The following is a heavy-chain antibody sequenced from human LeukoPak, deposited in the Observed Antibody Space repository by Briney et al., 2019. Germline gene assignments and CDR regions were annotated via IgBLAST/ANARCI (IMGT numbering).Heavy chain of an antibody. J-gene: IGHJ4*02. Sequence: SETLSLTCTVSGGSISSYYWSWIRQPPGKGLEWIGYIYYSGSTNYNPSLKSRVTISVDTSKNQFSLKLSSVTAPATAVYYCARVDHYDIFTGYPAYSGQGGLVTVSS. D-gene: IGHD3-9*01. V-gene: IGHV4-59*01. CDR1: GGSISSYY. CDR2: IYYSGST. CDR3: ARVDHYDIFTGYPAY.